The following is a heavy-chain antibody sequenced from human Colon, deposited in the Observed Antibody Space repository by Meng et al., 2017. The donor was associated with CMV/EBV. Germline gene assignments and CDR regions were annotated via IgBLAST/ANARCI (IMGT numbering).Heavy chain of an antibody. J-gene: IGHJ6*02. CDR1: GFIFDEHA. CDR3: VKDIGVTSTEDYYYFHGMDV. D-gene: IGHD2-21*02. CDR2: ISWNSGSF. V-gene: IGHV3-9*01. Sequence: SLKISCAVSGFIFDEHAMHWVRQAPGKGLEWVSSISWNSGSFGYADSVKGRFTISRDNANSSLYLQMNSLTIEDTALYYCVKDIGVTSTEDYYYFHGMDVWGQGTTVTVSS.